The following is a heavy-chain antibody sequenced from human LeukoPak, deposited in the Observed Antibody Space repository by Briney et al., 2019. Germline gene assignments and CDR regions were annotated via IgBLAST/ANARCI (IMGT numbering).Heavy chain of an antibody. CDR3: ARGSTSDTSYYGMDV. Sequence: ASVTVSFTASGYTFTSYGISWVRQAPGQALEWMGWISAYNGNTDYAQKLQGRVTMTTDTSTSTAYMELRSLRSDDTAVYYCARGSTSDTSYYGMDVWGQGTTVTVSS. V-gene: IGHV1-18*01. CDR2: ISAYNGNT. J-gene: IGHJ6*02. CDR1: GYTFTSYG.